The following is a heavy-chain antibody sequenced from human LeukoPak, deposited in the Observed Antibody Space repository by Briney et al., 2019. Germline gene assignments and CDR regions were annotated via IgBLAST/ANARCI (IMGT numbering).Heavy chain of an antibody. CDR1: GGTFSSYA. CDR3: ASVSIVGANNFVY. CDR2: IIPIFGTA. Sequence: ASVKVSCKASGGTFSSYAISWVRQAPGQGLEWMGGIIPIFGTANYAQKFQGRVTITADESTSTAYMELSSLRSEDTAVYYCASVSIVGANNFVYWGQGTLVTVSS. D-gene: IGHD1-26*01. J-gene: IGHJ4*02. V-gene: IGHV1-69*13.